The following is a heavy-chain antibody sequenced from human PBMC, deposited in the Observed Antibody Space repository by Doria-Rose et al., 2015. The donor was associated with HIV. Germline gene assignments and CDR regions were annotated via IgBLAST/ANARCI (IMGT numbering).Heavy chain of an antibody. J-gene: IGHJ4*02. CDR2: IFSDDER. CDR1: GVSLSSPGMG. Sequence: QESGPVLVKPTETLTLTCTVSGVSLSSPGMGVSWIRQPPGRALEWLANIFSDDERSYKTSLMSRLTISRSTSKSQVVLTMTDMDPVDTATYYCARIKSSRWYHKYYFDFWGQGTLVIVSA. D-gene: IGHD6-13*01. V-gene: IGHV2-26*01. CDR3: ARIKSSRWYHKYYFDF.